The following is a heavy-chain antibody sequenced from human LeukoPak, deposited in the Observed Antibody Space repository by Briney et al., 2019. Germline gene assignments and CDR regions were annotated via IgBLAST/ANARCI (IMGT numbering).Heavy chain of an antibody. CDR2: IIPIFGTA. J-gene: IGHJ1*01. Sequence: SVKVSCKASGGTFSSYAISWVRQAPGQGLEWMGGIIPIFGTANYAQKFQGRVTITADESTSSAYMELSSLRSEDTAVYYCAGFDYYGSRGYFQHWGQGTLVTVSS. D-gene: IGHD3-10*01. V-gene: IGHV1-69*13. CDR1: GGTFSSYA. CDR3: AGFDYYGSRGYFQH.